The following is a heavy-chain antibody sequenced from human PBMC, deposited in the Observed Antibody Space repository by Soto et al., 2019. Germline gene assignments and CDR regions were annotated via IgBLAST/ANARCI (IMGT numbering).Heavy chain of an antibody. CDR2: IASSCTPI. CDR1: GFTFSDYA. V-gene: IGHV3-48*02. Sequence: EVQLVESGGGLAQPGGSLRLSCAASGFTFSDYAMNWVRQVPGKGLEWISQIASSCTPIYYADSVRGRVTISRDNAENSLYLQMNSLRDEDTAVYFCTREGIWGQGTLVTVSS. J-gene: IGHJ4*02. CDR3: TREGI.